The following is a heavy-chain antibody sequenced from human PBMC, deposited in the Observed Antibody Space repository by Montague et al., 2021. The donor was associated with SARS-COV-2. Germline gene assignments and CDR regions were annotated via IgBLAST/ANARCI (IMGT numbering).Heavy chain of an antibody. CDR1: FGSISTYY. D-gene: IGHD4-23*01. Sequence: SETLSLTCTVSFGSISTYYWSWIRQPPGKGLEWIGFIFYNGSTKYNPSLKRRVSISLDTSKNQFSLKLSSVTAADTAVYYCVRGHPYGGPRGAYDIWGQGTVVTVSS. V-gene: IGHV4-59*01. J-gene: IGHJ3*02. CDR2: IFYNGST. CDR3: VRGHPYGGPRGAYDI.